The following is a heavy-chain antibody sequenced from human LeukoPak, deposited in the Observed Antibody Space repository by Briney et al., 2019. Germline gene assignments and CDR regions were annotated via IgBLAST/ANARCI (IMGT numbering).Heavy chain of an antibody. CDR3: AREGKSEMGSGRSRYTNDYYALDV. CDR2: IYKTGST. J-gene: IGHJ6*02. D-gene: IGHD6-13*01. CDR1: GGFLSTYY. Sequence: PSETLSLTFTVSGGFLSTYYWSWVRPSPAKGLEWIGDIYKTGSTKYNLSLKSRVTMSVDTSKNLFSLNLTSVTAADTAVYYCAREGKSEMGSGRSRYTNDYYALDVWGQGTTVTVSS. V-gene: IGHV4-4*08.